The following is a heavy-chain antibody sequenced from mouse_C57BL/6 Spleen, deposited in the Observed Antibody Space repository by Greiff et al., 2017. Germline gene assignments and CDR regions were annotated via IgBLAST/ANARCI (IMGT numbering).Heavy chain of an antibody. CDR1: GYSITSGYY. CDR3: ARGAWFAY. J-gene: IGHJ3*01. CDR2: ISYDGSN. Sequence: DVKLQESGPGLVKPSQSLSLTCSVTGYSITSGYYWNWIRQFPGNKLEWMGYISYDGSNNYNPSLRNRISITRDTSKNQFFLKLNSVTTEDTATEYCARGAWFAYWGQETLVTVSA. V-gene: IGHV3-6*01.